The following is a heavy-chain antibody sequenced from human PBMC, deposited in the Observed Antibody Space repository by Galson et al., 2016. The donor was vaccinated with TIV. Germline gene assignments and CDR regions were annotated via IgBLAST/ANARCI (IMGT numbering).Heavy chain of an antibody. D-gene: IGHD3-10*01. Sequence: SLRLSCAASGFTFGSHTMNWVRQAPGKGLEWVSSISSESSYIYYADLVRGRFTISRDNAKDSLYLQMDTLRAEDTAVYYCARDLLPGVFGSGRGMDVWGQGTTVTVSS. J-gene: IGHJ6*02. CDR1: GFTFGSHT. CDR2: ISSESSYI. CDR3: ARDLLPGVFGSGRGMDV. V-gene: IGHV3-21*01.